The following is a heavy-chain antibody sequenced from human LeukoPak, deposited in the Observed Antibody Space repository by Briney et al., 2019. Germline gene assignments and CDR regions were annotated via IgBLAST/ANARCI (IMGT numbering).Heavy chain of an antibody. Sequence: SETLSLTCTVSGGSISSYYWSWIRQPPGKGLEWIGEINHSGSTNYNPSLKSRVTISVDTSKNQFSLKLSSVTAADTAVYYCARGLGGSNYFDYWGQGTLVTVSS. CDR1: GGSISSYY. CDR2: INHSGST. D-gene: IGHD5-12*01. J-gene: IGHJ4*02. V-gene: IGHV4-34*01. CDR3: ARGLGGSNYFDY.